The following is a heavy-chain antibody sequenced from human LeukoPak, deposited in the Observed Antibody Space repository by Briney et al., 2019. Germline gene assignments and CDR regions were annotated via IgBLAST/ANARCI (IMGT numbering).Heavy chain of an antibody. CDR2: VSPYNGNT. V-gene: IGHV1-18*01. Sequence: ASVKVSCKTSGYTFTDYDITWVRQAPGQGLEWMGRVSPYNGNTYYSQRFQDRVTITKDTSTGTAYMDLRNLRTDDTAMYYCARNGRVRRVVKDLFEYWGQGALVTVSS. CDR1: GYTFTDYD. CDR3: ARNGRVRRVVKDLFEY. D-gene: IGHD3-10*01. J-gene: IGHJ4*02.